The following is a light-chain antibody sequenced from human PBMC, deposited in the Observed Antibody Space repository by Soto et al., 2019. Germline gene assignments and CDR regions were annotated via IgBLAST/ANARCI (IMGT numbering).Light chain of an antibody. CDR2: DVS. Sequence: QSVLTQPRSASGSPGQSITISCTGTSSDVGGYNYVSWYQQHPAKAPKLIIFDVSKRPSGVPNRFSGSKSGNTASLTISGLRAEDEADYYCCSYADTNTFSWVFGGGTKLTVL. CDR3: CSYADTNTFSWV. V-gene: IGLV2-11*01. CDR1: SSDVGGYNY. J-gene: IGLJ3*02.